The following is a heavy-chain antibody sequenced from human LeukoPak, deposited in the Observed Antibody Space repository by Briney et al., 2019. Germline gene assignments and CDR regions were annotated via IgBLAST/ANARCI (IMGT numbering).Heavy chain of an antibody. CDR3: ARASNYWYYFDY. D-gene: IGHD4-11*01. CDR1: GGSISSGDYY. CDR2: IYYSGST. V-gene: IGHV4-30-4*08. J-gene: IGHJ4*02. Sequence: RASETLSLTCTVSGGSISSGDYYWSWIRQPPGKGLEWIGYIYYSGSTYYNPSLKSRVTISVDTSRNQFSLKLSSVIAADTAVYYCARASNYWYYFDYWGQGTLFTVSS.